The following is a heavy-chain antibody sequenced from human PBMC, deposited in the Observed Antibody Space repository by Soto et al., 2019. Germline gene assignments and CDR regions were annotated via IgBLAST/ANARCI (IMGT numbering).Heavy chain of an antibody. CDR2: ISSSSTI. V-gene: IGHV3-48*02. CDR1: GFTFSSYS. D-gene: IGHD6-19*01. Sequence: PGGSLRLSCAASGFTFSSYSMNWVRQAPGKGLEWVSYISSSSTIYYADSVKGRFTISRDNAKNSLYLQMNSLRDEDTAVYYCARDKKVAGTRSWDYWGQGTLVTVSS. CDR3: ARDKKVAGTRSWDY. J-gene: IGHJ4*02.